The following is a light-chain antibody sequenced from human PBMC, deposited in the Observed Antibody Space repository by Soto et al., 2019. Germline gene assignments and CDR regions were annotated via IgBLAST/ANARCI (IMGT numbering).Light chain of an antibody. CDR1: SSDVGGYNY. Sequence: QSALTQPASVSGSPGQSITISCTGTSSDVGGYNYVSWYQHSPGRPPKLILFAVSDRPLGVSHRFSGSKSGNTASLTISGLQADDEADYYCCSYASRSTVVFGAGTKVTVL. J-gene: IGLJ2*01. CDR2: AVS. CDR3: CSYASRSTVV. V-gene: IGLV2-14*01.